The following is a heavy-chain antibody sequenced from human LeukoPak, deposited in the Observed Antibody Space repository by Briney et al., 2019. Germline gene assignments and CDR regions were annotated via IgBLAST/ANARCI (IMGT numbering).Heavy chain of an antibody. CDR1: GGSISSYY. Sequence: SETLSLTCTVSGGSISSYYWSWIRQPPGKGPEWIGYMYYSGSTNYNPRVTIPVDTSKNQFSLKLSSVTAADTAVYYCAGGVHNGAFDIWGHGTMVTVSS. CDR2: MYYSGST. V-gene: IGHV4-59*08. CDR3: AGGVHNGAFDI. J-gene: IGHJ3*02. D-gene: IGHD1-14*01.